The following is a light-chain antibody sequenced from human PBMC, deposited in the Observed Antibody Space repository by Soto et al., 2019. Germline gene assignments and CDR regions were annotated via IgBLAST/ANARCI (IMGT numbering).Light chain of an antibody. V-gene: IGLV3-21*04. CDR1: NIGSKS. CDR2: YDS. Sequence: SYELTQPPSVSVAPGKTARITCGGNNIGSKSVHWYQQKPGQAPVLVIYYDSDRPSGIPERFSGSNSENTATLTISRVEAGDEADYYCQVWDSSSDHPVVFGTGTKVTVL. J-gene: IGLJ1*01. CDR3: QVWDSSSDHPVV.